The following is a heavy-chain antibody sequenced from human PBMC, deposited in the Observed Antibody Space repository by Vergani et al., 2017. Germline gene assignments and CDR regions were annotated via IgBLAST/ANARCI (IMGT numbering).Heavy chain of an antibody. CDR2: IYYSGST. CDR1: GGPISSSSYY. D-gene: IGHD1-7*01. V-gene: IGHV4-39*01. J-gene: IGHJ4*02. CDR3: ARRGVTGTFPFDY. Sequence: QLQLQESGPGLVKPSETLSLPCTVSGGPISSSSYYWGWIRQPPGKGLGGIGSIYYSGSTYYNPSLKSRVTISVDTSKNQFSLKLSSVTAADTAVYYCARRGVTGTFPFDYWGQGTLVTVSS.